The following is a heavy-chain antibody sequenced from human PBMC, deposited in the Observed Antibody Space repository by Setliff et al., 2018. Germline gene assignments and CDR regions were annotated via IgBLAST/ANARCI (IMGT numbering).Heavy chain of an antibody. V-gene: IGHV1-46*01. CDR1: GYTFTSYD. J-gene: IGHJ4*02. Sequence: GASVKVSCKASGYTFTSYDINWVRQAPGQGLEWMGIINPGGGSASVVDNFQDRVTMTRDTSTSTAYLELRSLRSDDTAVYYCSRLVRYCTTTSCQRLSGDEYWGQGILVTVSS. CDR3: SRLVRYCTTTSCQRLSGDEY. D-gene: IGHD2-2*01. CDR2: INPGGGSA.